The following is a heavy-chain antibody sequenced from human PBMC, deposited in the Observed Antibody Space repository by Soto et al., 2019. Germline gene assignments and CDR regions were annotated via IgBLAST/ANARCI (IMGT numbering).Heavy chain of an antibody. D-gene: IGHD3-10*01. CDR3: AHRRTYGSGSYSFGY. CDR2: IYWDDDE. J-gene: IGHJ4*02. V-gene: IGHV2-5*02. CDR1: GFSLSTSGVG. Sequence: QITLKEFGPTLVKPTQTLTLTCTFSGFSLSTSGVGVAWIRQPPGKALEWLALIYWDDDERYSPSLKSRLTITKDTSKNQVVLTMTNMDPVDTATYYCAHRRTYGSGSYSFGYWGQGTLVTVSS.